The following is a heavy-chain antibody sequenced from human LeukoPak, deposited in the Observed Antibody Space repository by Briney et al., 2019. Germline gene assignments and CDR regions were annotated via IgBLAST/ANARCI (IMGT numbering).Heavy chain of an antibody. CDR3: AKEPGYFSRTRYFDY. CDR2: IWYDGSNK. CDR1: GFTFSSYG. V-gene: IGHV3-33*06. J-gene: IGHJ4*02. Sequence: GGSLRLSCAASGFTFSSYGMHWVRQAPGKGLEWVAVIWYDGSNKYYADPVKGRFTISRDNSKNTLYLQMNSLRAEDTAVYYCAKEPGYFSRTRYFDYWGQGTLVTVSS. D-gene: IGHD2-2*01.